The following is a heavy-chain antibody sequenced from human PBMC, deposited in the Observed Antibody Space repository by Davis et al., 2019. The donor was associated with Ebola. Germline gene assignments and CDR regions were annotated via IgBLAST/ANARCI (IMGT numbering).Heavy chain of an antibody. V-gene: IGHV3-23*01. CDR3: AKDPHYDFWSGYYPLFDY. D-gene: IGHD3-3*01. J-gene: IGHJ4*02. Sequence: GGSLRLSCAASGFTFSSYAMSWVRQAPGKGLEWVSAISGSGGSTYYADSVKGRFTISRDNSKNTLYLQMNSLRAEDTAVYYCAKDPHYDFWSGYYPLFDYWGQGTLVTVSS. CDR1: GFTFSSYA. CDR2: ISGSGGST.